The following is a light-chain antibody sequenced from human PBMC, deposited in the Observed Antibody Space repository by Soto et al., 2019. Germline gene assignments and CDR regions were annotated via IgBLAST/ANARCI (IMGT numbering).Light chain of an antibody. CDR1: QSIGDS. CDR3: QKSDHLPL. Sequence: GDRVTITCRASQSIGDSLAWYQQKPGKAPYLLISDVSSLERGVPSRFSGSGSGTEFTLTISSLRPEDIGTYYCQKSDHLPLFGPGTKVDIK. CDR2: DVS. J-gene: IGKJ3*01. V-gene: IGKV1-5*01.